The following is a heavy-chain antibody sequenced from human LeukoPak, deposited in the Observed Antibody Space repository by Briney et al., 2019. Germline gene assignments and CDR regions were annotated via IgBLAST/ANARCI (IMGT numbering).Heavy chain of an antibody. CDR1: GFTFSSYS. CDR2: ISSSSSYI. D-gene: IGHD6-13*01. CDR3: ARARIAAAGLNWFDP. Sequence: GGSLRLSCAASGFTFSSYSMNWVRQAPGKGLEWVSSISSSSSYIYYADSVKGRFTISRDNAKNSLYLQLNSLRAEDTAVYYCARARIAAAGLNWFDPWGQGTLVTVSS. J-gene: IGHJ5*02. V-gene: IGHV3-21*01.